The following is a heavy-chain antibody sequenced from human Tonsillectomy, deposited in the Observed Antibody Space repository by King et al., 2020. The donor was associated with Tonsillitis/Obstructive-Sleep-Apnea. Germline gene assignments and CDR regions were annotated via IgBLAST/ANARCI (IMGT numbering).Heavy chain of an antibody. CDR3: AVPTLRLYSPYYYDSSGYPPLDS. J-gene: IGHJ5*01. Sequence: VQLQESGPGLVKPSETLSLTCTVSGGSISSFYWSWIRPPPGKGLGWIGYMYYSGSTNYNPSLKSRVTISVDTYRNQSSLKLSSVTAADTGVYYCAVPTLRLYSPYYYDSSGYPPLDSWGQGTLVTVSS. CDR1: GGSISSFY. V-gene: IGHV4-59*08. D-gene: IGHD3-22*01. CDR2: MYYSGST.